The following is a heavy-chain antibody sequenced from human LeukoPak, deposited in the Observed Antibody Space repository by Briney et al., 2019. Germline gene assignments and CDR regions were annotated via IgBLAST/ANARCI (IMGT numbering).Heavy chain of an antibody. CDR2: INHSGST. Sequence: SETLSLTCAVYGGSFSGYYWSWIRQPPGKGLEWIGEINHSGSTNYNPSLKSRVTISVDTSKNKFSLKLSSVTAADTAVYYCARRLSNWGQGTLVTVSS. J-gene: IGHJ4*02. V-gene: IGHV4-34*01. CDR1: GGSFSGYY. CDR3: ARRLSN.